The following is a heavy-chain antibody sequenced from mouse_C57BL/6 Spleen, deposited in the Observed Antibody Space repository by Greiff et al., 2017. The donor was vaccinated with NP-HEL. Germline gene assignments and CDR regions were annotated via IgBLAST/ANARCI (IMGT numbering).Heavy chain of an antibody. D-gene: IGHD1-1*01. CDR1: GFSLTSYG. CDR2: IWRGGST. J-gene: IGHJ4*01. V-gene: IGHV2-5*01. Sequence: VKLMESGPGLVQPSQSLSITCTVSGFSLTSYGVHWVRQSPGKGLEWLGVIWRGGSTDYNAAFMSRLSITKDNSKSQVFFKMNSLQADDTAIYYCAKKHGSSYYAMDYWGQGTSVTVSS. CDR3: AKKHGSSYYAMDY.